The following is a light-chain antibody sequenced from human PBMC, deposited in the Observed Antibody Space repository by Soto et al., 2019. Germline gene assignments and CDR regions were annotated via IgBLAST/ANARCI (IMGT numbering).Light chain of an antibody. J-gene: IGLJ1*01. Sequence: QSALTQPASVSGSPGQSITISCTGASGDVGGYDYVSWYQQHPGKAPKLMIYDVSNRPSGVSNRLSGSKSGNTASLTISGLQAEYEADYYCSSCSRSSTIYVFESGTKVTVL. V-gene: IGLV2-14*01. CDR1: SGDVGGYDY. CDR3: SSCSRSSTIYV. CDR2: DVS.